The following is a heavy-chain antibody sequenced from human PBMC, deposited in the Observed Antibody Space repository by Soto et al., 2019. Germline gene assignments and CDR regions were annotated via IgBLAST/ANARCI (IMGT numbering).Heavy chain of an antibody. J-gene: IGHJ5*02. V-gene: IGHV3-30*18. CDR2: ISYDGSNK. CDR3: AQAELRFLEWLFDP. D-gene: IGHD3-3*01. Sequence: GGSLRLSCAASGFTFSSYGMHWVRQAPGKGLEWVAVISYDGSNKYYADSVKGRFTISRDNSKNTLYLQMNSLRAEDTAVYYCAQAELRFLEWLFDPWGQGTLVT. CDR1: GFTFSSYG.